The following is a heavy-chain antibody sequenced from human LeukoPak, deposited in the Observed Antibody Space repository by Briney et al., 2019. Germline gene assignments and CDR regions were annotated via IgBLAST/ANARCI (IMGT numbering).Heavy chain of an antibody. CDR3: AKDGVVADLYYFDY. V-gene: IGHV3-23*01. CDR2: ISGSGGNT. CDR1: GFTFNIYA. Sequence: GGSLRLSCVASGFTFNIYAMNWVRQLPGKGLEWASVISGSGGNTYYADSVKGRFTISRDNSKNTLYLQMNSLRAEDTAVYYCAKDGVVADLYYFDYWGQGTLVTVSS. J-gene: IGHJ4*02. D-gene: IGHD3-22*01.